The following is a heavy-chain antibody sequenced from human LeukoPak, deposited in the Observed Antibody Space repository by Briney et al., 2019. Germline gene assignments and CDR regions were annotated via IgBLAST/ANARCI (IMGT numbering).Heavy chain of an antibody. J-gene: IGHJ6*03. D-gene: IGHD6-6*01. CDR3: AKSGIAARFSGGYSYNYMDV. CDR2: ISGSGGST. CDR1: GFTFSSYG. Sequence: GGSLRLTCAASGFTFSSYGMSWVRQAPGKGLEWVSAISGSGGSTYYADSVKGRLTISRDNSKNTLYLQMNSLRAEDTAVYYCAKSGIAARFSGGYSYNYMDVWGKGTTVTVSS. V-gene: IGHV3-23*01.